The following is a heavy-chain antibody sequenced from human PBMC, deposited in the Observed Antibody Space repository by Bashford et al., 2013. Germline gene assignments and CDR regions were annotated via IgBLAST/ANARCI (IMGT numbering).Heavy chain of an antibody. J-gene: IGHJ6*02. V-gene: IGHV1-69*10. D-gene: IGHD2-2*01. CDR3: ARGGESALIATSFDV. CDR1: GGIFTNFD. CDR2: IAPLTTIA. Sequence: VASVKVSCKSSGGIFTNFDISWVRQAPGQGLEWMGGIAPLTTIAGYAQKFKGRLTITADTSTDTAYMELGSLTSEDTAVYFCARGGESALIATSFDVWGQGTTVTVSS.